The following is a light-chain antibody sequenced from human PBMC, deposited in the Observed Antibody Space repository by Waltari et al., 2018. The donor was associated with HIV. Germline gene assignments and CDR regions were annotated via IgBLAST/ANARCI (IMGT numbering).Light chain of an antibody. V-gene: IGKV4-1*01. Sequence: DIVMTQSPDSLAVSLGERATINCKSSQSVLYSSNNKNYLAWYQQKPGQPPKLLINWASSRECGVPDRFSGSGSGTDFTLTIRSLQAEDVAVYFCQQYDRTPAFGGGTKVEIK. CDR3: QQYDRTPA. J-gene: IGKJ4*01. CDR1: QSVLYSSNNKNY. CDR2: WAS.